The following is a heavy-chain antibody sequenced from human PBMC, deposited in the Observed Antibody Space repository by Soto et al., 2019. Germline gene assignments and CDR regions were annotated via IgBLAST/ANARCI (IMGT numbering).Heavy chain of an antibody. CDR1: GFTFSTYA. J-gene: IGHJ6*02. D-gene: IGHD1-1*01. Sequence: EVQLLESGGGLVQPGGSLRLSCAASGFTFSTYAMNWVRQAPGNELEWVSAISGSGGSIHYADSVKGRFTISRDNSTNTLYLQMNSLRDEDTAVYHCVKGYWKGDVWGQGTTVTVSS. CDR2: ISGSGGSI. CDR3: VKGYWKGDV. V-gene: IGHV3-23*01.